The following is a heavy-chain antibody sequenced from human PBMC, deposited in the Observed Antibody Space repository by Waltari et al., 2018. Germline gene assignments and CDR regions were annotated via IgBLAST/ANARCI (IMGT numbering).Heavy chain of an antibody. CDR1: GFTFSSYG. CDR2: IRYDGSNK. V-gene: IGHV3-30*02. J-gene: IGHJ4*02. CDR3: AKRDSSGWYLPPPDY. Sequence: QVQLVESGGGVVQPGGSLRLSCAASGFTFSSYGMPCVRQAPGKGLEWVAFIRYDGSNKYYADSVKGRFTISRDNSKNTLYLQMNSLRAEDTAVYYCAKRDSSGWYLPPPDYWGQGTLVTVSS. D-gene: IGHD6-19*01.